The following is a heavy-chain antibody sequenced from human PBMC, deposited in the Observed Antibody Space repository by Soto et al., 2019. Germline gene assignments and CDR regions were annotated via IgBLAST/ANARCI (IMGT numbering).Heavy chain of an antibody. V-gene: IGHV4-39*01. CDR1: GGSISSSSYY. CDR2: IYYSGST. J-gene: IGHJ3*02. D-gene: IGHD4-17*01. CDR3: AGTTVTNEVQAFDI. Sequence: QLQLQESGPGLVKPSETLSLTCTVSGGSISSSSYYWGWIRQPPGKGLEWIGSIYYSGSTYYNPSLKSRVTISVDTSKNQFSLKLSSVTAADTAVYYCAGTTVTNEVQAFDIWGQGTMVTVSS.